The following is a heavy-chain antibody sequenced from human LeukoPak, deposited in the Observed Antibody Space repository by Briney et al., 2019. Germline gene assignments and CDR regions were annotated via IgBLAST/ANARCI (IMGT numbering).Heavy chain of an antibody. J-gene: IGHJ3*02. Sequence: GGSLSLSCAASGFTFSSYWMSWVRQAPGKGLEWVANIKQDGSEKYYVDSVKGRFTISRDNAKNSLYLQMNSLRAEDTAVYYCARESPGYSSSWLDAFDIWGQGTMVTVSS. CDR2: IKQDGSEK. V-gene: IGHV3-7*01. CDR1: GFTFSSYW. D-gene: IGHD6-13*01. CDR3: ARESPGYSSSWLDAFDI.